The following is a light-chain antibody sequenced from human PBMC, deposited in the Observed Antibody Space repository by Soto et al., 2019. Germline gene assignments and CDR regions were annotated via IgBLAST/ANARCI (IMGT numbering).Light chain of an antibody. CDR1: STDVGNYNY. Sequence: QSALTQPASVSGSPGQSIAISCTGTSTDVGNYNYVSWYQQHPGRAPQLMIYDVSNRPSGVSDRFSGSKSGNTASLTISGLQPEDEADSYCNSYTTSSTYVFGTGTKLTVL. CDR2: DVS. CDR3: NSYTTSSTYV. V-gene: IGLV2-14*03. J-gene: IGLJ1*01.